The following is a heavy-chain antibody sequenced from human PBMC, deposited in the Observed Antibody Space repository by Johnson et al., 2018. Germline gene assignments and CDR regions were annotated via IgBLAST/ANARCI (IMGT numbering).Heavy chain of an antibody. D-gene: IGHD3-3*01. CDR1: VFTFDGFA. Sequence: EVQLVESGGGLVQPGGSLRLSCAASVFTFDGFAMHWVRQAPGKGLEWVSGIDWNRGRVGYADSVKGRFTISRDDAKNSLYLQMNSLRPEDTALYYCGKDIREGGMDVWGQGTTVIVSS. CDR3: GKDIREGGMDV. J-gene: IGHJ6*02. V-gene: IGHV3-9*01. CDR2: IDWNRGRV.